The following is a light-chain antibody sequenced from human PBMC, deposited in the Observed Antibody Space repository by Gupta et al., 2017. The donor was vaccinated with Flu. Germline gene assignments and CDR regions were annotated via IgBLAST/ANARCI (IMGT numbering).Light chain of an antibody. CDR2: KCS. CDR3: KQGISLLP. Sequence: DIVMTQSPLSLSVSLGQPASISCRSSRSLVHTDGNTYLFWFHQRPGQSQRRLIYKCSKRDLGAPDRCSGSGAENDFTLKSSGGEDEDVGGYYGKQGISLLPFGQGTMMEIK. CDR1: RSLVHTDGNTY. V-gene: IGKV2-30*02. J-gene: IGKJ2*01.